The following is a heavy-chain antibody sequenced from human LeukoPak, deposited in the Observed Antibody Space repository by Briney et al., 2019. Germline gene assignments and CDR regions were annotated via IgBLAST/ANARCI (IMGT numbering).Heavy chain of an antibody. Sequence: PRGSLRLSCAVSGFTFSSYSMNWVRQAPGKGLEWVSYISSSSSTIYYADPVKGRFTISRDNAKNSLYLQMNSLRDEDTAVYYCASSMAAAGPYFDYWGQGTLVTVSS. CDR3: ASSMAAAGPYFDY. CDR2: ISSSSSTI. CDR1: GFTFSSYS. J-gene: IGHJ4*02. D-gene: IGHD6-13*01. V-gene: IGHV3-48*02.